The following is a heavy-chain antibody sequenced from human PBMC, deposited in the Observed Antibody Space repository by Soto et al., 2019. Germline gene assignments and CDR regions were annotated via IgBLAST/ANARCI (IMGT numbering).Heavy chain of an antibody. CDR2: ISGSGTAT. D-gene: IGHD3-22*01. CDR1: GFTFRTYS. J-gene: IGHJ3*01. V-gene: IGHV3-23*01. CDR3: AKTRLYDNNDYHRDGFDV. Sequence: GGSLRLSCAASGFTFRTYSMSWVRQAPRKGLEWVSGISGSGTATYYTDSVKGRFTVSRDNSKNTVFLQMNTLRVEDTAVYYCAKTRLYDNNDYHRDGFDVWGPGTVVTV.